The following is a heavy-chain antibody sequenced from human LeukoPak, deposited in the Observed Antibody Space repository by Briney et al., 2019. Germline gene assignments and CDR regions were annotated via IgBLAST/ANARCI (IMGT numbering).Heavy chain of an antibody. J-gene: IGHJ6*03. Sequence: SETLSLTCTVSGGSISSYYWSWIRQPPGKGLEWIGYIYYSGSTNYNPSLKSRVTISVDTSKNQFSLKLSSVTAADTAVYYCRRGGTYYYYYYMDVWGKGTTVTISS. CDR2: IYYSGST. V-gene: IGHV4-59*12. D-gene: IGHD3-10*01. CDR1: GGSISSYY. CDR3: RRGGTYYYYYYMDV.